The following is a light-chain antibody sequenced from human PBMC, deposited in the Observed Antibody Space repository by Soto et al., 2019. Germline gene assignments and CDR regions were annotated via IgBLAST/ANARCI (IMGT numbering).Light chain of an antibody. V-gene: IGLV2-14*01. CDR1: SSDVGDYDY. CDR2: EVS. J-gene: IGLJ3*02. Sequence: QSALPQPASVSGSPGQSITISCTGTSSDVGDYDYVSWYQQHPGKAPKLMIYEVSHRPSGVSNRFSGSKSGNTASLTISGLQAEDEADYFCSSYTITNTLVFGGGTKLTVL. CDR3: SSYTITNTLV.